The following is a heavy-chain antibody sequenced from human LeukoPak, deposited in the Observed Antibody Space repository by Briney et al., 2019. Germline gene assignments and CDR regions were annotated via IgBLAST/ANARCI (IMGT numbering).Heavy chain of an antibody. D-gene: IGHD6-13*01. J-gene: IGHJ4*02. V-gene: IGHV1-18*01. CDR3: ARDPDSRSWYPHWFDF. Sequence: ASVKVSCKASGYTLTSYGISWVRQAPGQGLEWMGWISAYNGNTNYAQKLQGRVSMTTDTSTSTDYMELRSLRSDDTAVYYCARDPDSRSWYPHWFDFWGQGTLVTVSS. CDR2: ISAYNGNT. CDR1: GYTLTSYG.